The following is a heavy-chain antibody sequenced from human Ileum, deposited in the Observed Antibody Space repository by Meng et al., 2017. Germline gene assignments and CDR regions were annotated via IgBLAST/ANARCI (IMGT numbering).Heavy chain of an antibody. Sequence: QVQLVESGGCVGQPGRSLRLSCAASGFTFRSFGMHWVRQAPGRGLEWVAVIWYDGDDKEYADSVKGRFTISRDNSKNMLYLQMNSLRAEDTAVYYCARDLASAGSPVRFGPWGQGTLVTVSS. CDR2: IWYDGDDK. V-gene: IGHV3-33*01. CDR3: ARDLASAGSPVRFGP. CDR1: GFTFRSFG. D-gene: IGHD6-13*01. J-gene: IGHJ5*02.